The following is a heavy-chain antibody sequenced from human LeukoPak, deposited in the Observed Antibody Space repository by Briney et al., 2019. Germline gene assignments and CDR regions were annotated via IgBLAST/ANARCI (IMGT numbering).Heavy chain of an antibody. CDR3: AKDREVTATYYFDY. Sequence: SGGSLRLSCAASGFTFSSYAMTWVRQAPGKGLERVSAISGSGDSTYYADSVKGRFTISRDNSKNTLDLQMNSLRAEDTAIYYCAKDREVTATYYFDYWGQGALVTVSS. J-gene: IGHJ4*02. V-gene: IGHV3-23*01. CDR2: ISGSGDST. CDR1: GFTFSSYA. D-gene: IGHD2-21*02.